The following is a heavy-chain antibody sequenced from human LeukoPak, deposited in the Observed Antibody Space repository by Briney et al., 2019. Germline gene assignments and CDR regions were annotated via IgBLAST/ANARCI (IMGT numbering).Heavy chain of an antibody. Sequence: ASVKVSCKASGYIFSRYGVSWVRQAPGQGLEWMGWISANNGNTNYAQKVQGRVTMTTDTSTNTAYIELRSLRSDDTAVYYCARVNGYSNGWIDYWGQGTLVTVSS. D-gene: IGHD5-18*01. CDR1: GYIFSRYG. J-gene: IGHJ4*02. V-gene: IGHV1-18*01. CDR3: ARVNGYSNGWIDY. CDR2: ISANNGNT.